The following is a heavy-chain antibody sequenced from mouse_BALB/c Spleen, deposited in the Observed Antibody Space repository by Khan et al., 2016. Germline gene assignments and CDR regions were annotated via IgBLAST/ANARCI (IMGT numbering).Heavy chain of an antibody. J-gene: IGHJ4*01. CDR3: ARQYYSNHAMDY. CDR1: GYTFTNYG. D-gene: IGHD2-5*01. CDR2: INTYTGEP. Sequence: QVQLQQSGPELKKPGETVKISCKASGYTFTNYGMNWVKQAPGKGLKWMGWINTYTGEPTYADDFKGRFAFSLETSASTVYLQINNLKNEDMATYFCARQYYSNHAMDYWGQGTSVTVSS. V-gene: IGHV9-1*02.